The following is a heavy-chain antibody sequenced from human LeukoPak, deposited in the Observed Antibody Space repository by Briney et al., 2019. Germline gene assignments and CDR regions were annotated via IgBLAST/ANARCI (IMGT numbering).Heavy chain of an antibody. D-gene: IGHD3-22*01. CDR2: IIPILGIA. CDR1: GGTFSSYA. J-gene: IGHJ4*02. V-gene: IGHV1-69*04. Sequence: SVKVSCKASGGTFSSYAISWVRQAPGQGLEWMGRIIPILGIANYAQKFQGRVTITADKSTSTAYMELSSLRSEDTAVYYCARDMPYYYDSSGYYLDYWGQGTLVTVSS. CDR3: ARDMPYYYDSSGYYLDY.